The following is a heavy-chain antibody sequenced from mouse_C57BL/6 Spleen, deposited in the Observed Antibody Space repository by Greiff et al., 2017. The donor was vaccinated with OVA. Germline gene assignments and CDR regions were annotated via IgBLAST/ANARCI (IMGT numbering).Heavy chain of an antibody. V-gene: IGHV1-69*01. Sequence: QVQLQQPGAELVMPGASVKLSCKASGYTFTSYWMHWVKQRPGQGLEWIGEIDPSDSYTNYNQKFKGKSTLTVDKSSSTAYMQLSSLTSEDSAVYYCARPYYGYDVYYFDDWGQGTTLTVSS. CDR1: GYTFTSYW. CDR2: IDPSDSYT. D-gene: IGHD2-9*01. J-gene: IGHJ2*01. CDR3: ARPYYGYDVYYFDD.